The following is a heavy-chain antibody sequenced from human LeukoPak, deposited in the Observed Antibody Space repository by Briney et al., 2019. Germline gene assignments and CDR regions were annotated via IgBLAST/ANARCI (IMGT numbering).Heavy chain of an antibody. D-gene: IGHD4-23*01. J-gene: IGHJ6*02. CDR2: IYYSGST. V-gene: IGHV4-31*03. Sequence: SETLSLTCTVSGGSISSGGYYWSWIRQHPGKGLEWIGYIYYSGSTYYNPSLKSRVTISVDTSKNQFSLKLSSVIAADTAVYYCARRYGGNFRGNYYYGMDVWGQGTTVTVSS. CDR1: GGSISSGGYY. CDR3: ARRYGGNFRGNYYYGMDV.